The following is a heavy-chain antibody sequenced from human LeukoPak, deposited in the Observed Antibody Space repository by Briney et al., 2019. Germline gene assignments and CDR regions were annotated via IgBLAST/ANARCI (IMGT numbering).Heavy chain of an antibody. J-gene: IGHJ3*02. V-gene: IGHV1-69*05. CDR2: IIPIFGTA. Sequence: SSVKVSCKPSGGTFSSYAISWVRQAPGQGLEWMGGIIPIFGTANCGQQFQGRVTITTDDSTSTAYMELSSLRSEDTAVYYCARERGGDGYSYDAFDIWGQGTMVTVSS. CDR1: GGTFSSYA. CDR3: ARERGGDGYSYDAFDI. D-gene: IGHD5-24*01.